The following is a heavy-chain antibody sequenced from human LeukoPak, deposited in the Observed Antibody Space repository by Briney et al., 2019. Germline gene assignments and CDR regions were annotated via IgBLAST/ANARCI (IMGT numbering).Heavy chain of an antibody. Sequence: GGSLRLSCAASGFTFVSNAMSWVRQAPGKGLEWVSAISGSGDRTHYADSVKGRFTVSRDTSKSTLFLQMNSLRAEDTAVYYCAKLLRGVVVLYFDYWGQGTLVTVSS. CDR1: GFTFVSNA. CDR3: AKLLRGVVVLYFDY. CDR2: ISGSGDRT. V-gene: IGHV3-23*01. J-gene: IGHJ4*02. D-gene: IGHD3-10*01.